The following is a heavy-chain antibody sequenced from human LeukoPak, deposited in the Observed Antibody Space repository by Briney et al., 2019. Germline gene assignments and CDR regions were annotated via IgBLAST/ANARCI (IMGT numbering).Heavy chain of an antibody. CDR3: AKFDRFGYPNCSSTSCYPPSQSFDY. CDR2: ISSSSSYI. Sequence: TPGGSLRLSCAASGFTFSSYSMNWVRQAPGKGLEWVSSISSSSSYIYYADSVKGRFTISRDNAKNSLYLQMNSLRAEDTAVYYCAKFDRFGYPNCSSTSCYPPSQSFDYWGQGTLVTVSS. J-gene: IGHJ4*02. D-gene: IGHD2-2*01. CDR1: GFTFSSYS. V-gene: IGHV3-21*01.